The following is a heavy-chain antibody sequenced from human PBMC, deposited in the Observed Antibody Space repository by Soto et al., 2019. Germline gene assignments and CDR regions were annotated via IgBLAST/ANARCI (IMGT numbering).Heavy chain of an antibody. CDR2: LSYDGRNK. CDR1: GFSFSTYS. Sequence: QVQLVESGGGVVQPGRSLRLSCAASGFSFSTYSMHWVRQAPGKGLEWVAVLSYDGRNKFYADSVKGRFIITRDNAKSTLYLQMSSLRTEDTAVYYCARERVAGYYNVIGYWGQGTLVTVSS. D-gene: IGHD3-22*01. J-gene: IGHJ4*02. CDR3: ARERVAGYYNVIGY. V-gene: IGHV3-30*04.